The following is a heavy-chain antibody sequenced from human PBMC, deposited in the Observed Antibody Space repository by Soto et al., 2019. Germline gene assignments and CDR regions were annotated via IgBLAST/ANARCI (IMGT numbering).Heavy chain of an antibody. V-gene: IGHV3-30*03. CDR2: ISYDGSNK. Sequence: QVQLVESGGGVVQPGRSLRLSCAASGFTFRRYGMHWVRQAQGKGLEWVAVISYDGSNKYYADSVKGRFTISRDNAKNTLYLQMNRMRADDTAVYYCAGIQLGYGDYWGQGTLVTVSS. D-gene: IGHD5-18*01. J-gene: IGHJ4*02. CDR3: AGIQLGYGDY. CDR1: GFTFRRYG.